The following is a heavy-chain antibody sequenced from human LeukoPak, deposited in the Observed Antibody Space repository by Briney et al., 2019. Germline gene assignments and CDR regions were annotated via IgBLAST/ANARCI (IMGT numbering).Heavy chain of an antibody. V-gene: IGHV4-34*01. CDR3: ARGSSRWRPQDY. D-gene: IGHD6-6*01. J-gene: IGHJ4*02. CDR2: INHSGST. CDR1: PGSPSGYY. Sequence: SETLSLTCVVYPGSPSGYYWSWIRPPPEKGREWIGEINHSGSTNYNLSLKSRVTISVDTSKNQFSLKLSTVTAADTDVYYCARGSSRWRPQDYWGQGTVVTVSS.